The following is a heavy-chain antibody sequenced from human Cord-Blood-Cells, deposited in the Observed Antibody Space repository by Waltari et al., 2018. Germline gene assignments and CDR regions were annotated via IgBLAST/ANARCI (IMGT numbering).Heavy chain of an antibody. CDR3: AASRVVVPAAIDY. Sequence: EVQLVESGGGLVKPGGSLRLSCAASGFTFSSYSMNWVRQAPGKGLELVSSISSSSSYIYYADSVKGRFTISRDNAKNSLYLQMNSLRAEDTAVYYCAASRVVVPAAIDYWGQGTLVTVSS. CDR1: GFTFSSYS. CDR2: ISSSSSYI. V-gene: IGHV3-21*01. D-gene: IGHD2-2*01. J-gene: IGHJ4*02.